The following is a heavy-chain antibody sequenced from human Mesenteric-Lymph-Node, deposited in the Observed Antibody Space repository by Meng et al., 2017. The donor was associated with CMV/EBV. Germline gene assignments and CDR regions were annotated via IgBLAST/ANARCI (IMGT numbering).Heavy chain of an antibody. CDR2: INPNSGGT. J-gene: IGHJ6*02. CDR3: ARVVYYYYYYGMDV. CDR1: GYTFTSYY. V-gene: IGHV1-2*02. Sequence: ASVKVSCKASGYTFTSYYMHWVRQAPGQGLEWMGWINPNSGGTNYAQKFQGRVTMTRDTSISTAYMELSRLRSDDTAVYYCARVVYYYYYYGMDVWGQGITVTVSS.